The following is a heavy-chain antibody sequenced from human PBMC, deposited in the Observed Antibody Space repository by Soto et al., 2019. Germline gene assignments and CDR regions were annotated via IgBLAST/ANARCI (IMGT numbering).Heavy chain of an antibody. CDR1: GFTFNDYA. CDR3: AKDCRRLAVTGSAFDS. D-gene: IGHD6-19*01. Sequence: EVQLLESGGGFVQPGGSLRLSCAASGFTFNDYAMAWVCQAPGQGLEWVSSISGSGGHSSYVDSVRGRFTISRDNVNNILSLDMSDLRAEDTALYYCAKDCRRLAVTGSAFDSWGQGALVTVSS. J-gene: IGHJ4*02. CDR2: ISGSGGHS. V-gene: IGHV3-23*01.